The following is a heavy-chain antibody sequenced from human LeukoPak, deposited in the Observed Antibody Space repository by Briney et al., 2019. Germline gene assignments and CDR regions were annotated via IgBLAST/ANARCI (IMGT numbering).Heavy chain of an antibody. CDR1: GFTFSSYN. J-gene: IGHJ4*02. CDR2: ISSSGSTI. Sequence: GGSLRLSCAASGFTFSSYNMTWIRQAPGKRLEWISYISSSGSTIFYADSVKGRFTISRDNAKNSLYLQMNSLRAEDTAVYYCARDPGGVGALFDYWGQGTLVTVSS. D-gene: IGHD1-26*01. V-gene: IGHV3-11*01. CDR3: ARDPGGVGALFDY.